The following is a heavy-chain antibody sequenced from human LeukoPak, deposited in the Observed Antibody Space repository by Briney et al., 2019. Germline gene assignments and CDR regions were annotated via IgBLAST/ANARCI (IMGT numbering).Heavy chain of an antibody. CDR3: ARGHPVEMGTTKHLFDY. CDR1: GYSFTSYW. CDR2: IYPGDSDT. Sequence: GESLKISCKGSGYSFTSYWIGWVRQMPGKGLEWMGIIYPGDSDTRYGPSFQGQVTISADKSISTAYLQWSSLKAADTAVYYCARGHPVEMGTTKHLFDYWGQGTLVTVSS. D-gene: IGHD5-24*01. V-gene: IGHV5-51*01. J-gene: IGHJ4*02.